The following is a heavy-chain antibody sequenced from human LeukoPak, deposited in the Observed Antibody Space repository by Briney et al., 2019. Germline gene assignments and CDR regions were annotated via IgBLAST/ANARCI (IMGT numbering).Heavy chain of an antibody. D-gene: IGHD3-3*01. J-gene: IGHJ4*02. CDR2: INPNSGGT. Sequence: ASVKVSCKASGYTFTGYYMHWVRQAPGQGLEWMGWINPNSGGTNYAQKFQGRVTMTRDTSISTAYTELSRLRSDDTAVYYCARSYYDFWSGYFPADYWGQGTLVTVSS. CDR3: ARSYYDFWSGYFPADY. V-gene: IGHV1-2*02. CDR1: GYTFTGYY.